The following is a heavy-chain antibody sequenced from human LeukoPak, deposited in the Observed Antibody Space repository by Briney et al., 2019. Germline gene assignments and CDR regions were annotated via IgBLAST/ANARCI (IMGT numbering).Heavy chain of an antibody. J-gene: IGHJ4*02. CDR1: GGSISSSSYY. D-gene: IGHD1-20*01. Sequence: SEILSLTCTVSGGSISSSSYYWGWIRQPPGKGLEWIGSIYYSGSTYYNPSLKSRVTISVDTSKNQFSLKLSSVTAADTAVYYCAGPNWTFDYWGQGTLVTVSS. V-gene: IGHV4-39*07. CDR3: AGPNWTFDY. CDR2: IYYSGST.